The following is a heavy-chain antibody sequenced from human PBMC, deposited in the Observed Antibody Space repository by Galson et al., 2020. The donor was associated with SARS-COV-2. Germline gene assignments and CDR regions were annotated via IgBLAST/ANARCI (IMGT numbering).Heavy chain of an antibody. D-gene: IGHD1-26*01. Sequence: GGSLRLSCAASGFTFSSYAMHWVRQAPGKGLEWVAVISYDGSNKYYADSVKGRFTISRDNSKNTLYLQMNSLRAEDTAVYYCARGDGSYRTYFDYWGQGTLVTGSS. CDR2: ISYDGSNK. CDR3: ARGDGSYRTYFDY. CDR1: GFTFSSYA. V-gene: IGHV3-30*01. J-gene: IGHJ4*02.